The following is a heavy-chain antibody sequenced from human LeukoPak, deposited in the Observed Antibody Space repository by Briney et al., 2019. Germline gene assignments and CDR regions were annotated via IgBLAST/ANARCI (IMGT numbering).Heavy chain of an antibody. V-gene: IGHV3-21*01. J-gene: IGHJ4*02. CDR3: AREVKLSGHRFDY. CDR1: GFIFSSYS. D-gene: IGHD5-12*01. CDR2: IISSGSYI. Sequence: GGSLRLSCAASGFIFSSYSMNWVRQAPGKGLEWVSSIISSGSYIYYADSVKGRFTISRDNANNSLYLQMNSLRAEDTAVYYCAREVKLSGHRFDYWGQGTLVTVSS.